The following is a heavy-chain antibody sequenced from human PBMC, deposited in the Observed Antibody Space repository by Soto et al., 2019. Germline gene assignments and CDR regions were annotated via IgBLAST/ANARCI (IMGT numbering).Heavy chain of an antibody. V-gene: IGHV3-30*03. Sequence: GGSLRLSCAASGFTFSTYAMHWVRQAPGKGLEWVAGTSYDGRDKDYADSVKGRFTISRDNSKNTVYLQMSSLRLDDTAMYYCARGVGNNWNYVWFDPWGQGTLVTVSS. CDR2: TSYDGRDK. J-gene: IGHJ5*02. CDR3: ARGVGNNWNYVWFDP. CDR1: GFTFSTYA. D-gene: IGHD1-7*01.